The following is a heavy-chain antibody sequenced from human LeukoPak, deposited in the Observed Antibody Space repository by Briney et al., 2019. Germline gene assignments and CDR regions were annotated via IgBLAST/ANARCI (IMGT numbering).Heavy chain of an antibody. CDR1: GFTFSSYG. V-gene: IGHV3-30*03. Sequence: GGSLRLSCAAPGFTFSSYGMHWVRQAPGKGLEWVAVISYDGSNKYYADSVKGRFTISRDNSKNTLYLQMNSLRAEDTAIYYCARGRSYDVFHLWGQGTMVTVSS. J-gene: IGHJ3*01. CDR3: ARGRSYDVFHL. CDR2: ISYDGSNK. D-gene: IGHD1-26*01.